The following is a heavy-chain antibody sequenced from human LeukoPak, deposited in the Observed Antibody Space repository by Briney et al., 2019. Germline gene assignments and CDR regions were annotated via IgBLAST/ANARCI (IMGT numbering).Heavy chain of an antibody. Sequence: ASVKVSCKASGYTFTGYYMHWVRQAPGQGLEWMGWINPNSGGTNYAQKFQGRVTMTRDTAISTAYMELSSLTYDDTAVYYCARGVLLQGRGAFDIWGQGAMVTVSS. CDR3: ARGVLLQGRGAFDI. CDR1: GYTFTGYY. D-gene: IGHD2-15*01. V-gene: IGHV1-2*02. J-gene: IGHJ3*02. CDR2: INPNSGGT.